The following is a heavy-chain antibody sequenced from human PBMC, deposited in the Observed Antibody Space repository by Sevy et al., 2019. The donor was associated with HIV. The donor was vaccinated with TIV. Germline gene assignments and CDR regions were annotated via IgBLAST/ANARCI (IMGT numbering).Heavy chain of an antibody. Sequence: GGSLRLSCTVSGFIFSNFAMHWVRQAPGKGLEWVAVTSYDGSHKYYAHSVKGRFTVSRDNSRNIRSLEMSSLTRDDTTVYYCARGENDDEFFHYWGQGTLVTVSS. D-gene: IGHD1-26*01. J-gene: IGHJ1*01. CDR2: TSYDGSHK. CDR1: GFIFSNFA. CDR3: ARGENDDEFFHY. V-gene: IGHV3-30*04.